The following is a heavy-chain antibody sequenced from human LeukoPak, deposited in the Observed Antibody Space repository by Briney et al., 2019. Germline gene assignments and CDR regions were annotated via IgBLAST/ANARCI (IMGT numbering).Heavy chain of an antibody. CDR1: GFNFSNDW. V-gene: IGHV3-15*01. CDR3: TTDMDR. J-gene: IGHJ5*02. Sequence: GGSLRLSCAASGFNFSNDWMSCVRQAPGKGLEWVGRIKSKSDGETIDYAAPVQGRFSISRDDSKNTLYLQLNSLKTEDTAVYRCTTDMDRWGQGTLVIVSS. CDR2: IKSKSDGETI.